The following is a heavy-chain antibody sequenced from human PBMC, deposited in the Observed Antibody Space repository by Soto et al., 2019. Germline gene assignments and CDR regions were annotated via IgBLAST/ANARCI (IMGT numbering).Heavy chain of an antibody. V-gene: IGHV4-30-2*01. CDR1: GCSISSGGYT. D-gene: IGHD4-17*01. CDR3: GRAHYGDYGYGMDV. J-gene: IGHJ6*02. Sequence: SETLSLTCAVSGCSISSGGYTWSWIRQPPGKGLEWIGYIYHSGSPYYNPSLKSRVTISVDRSKNQFSLKLSSVTAADTVVYYCGRAHYGDYGYGMDVWGQGTTVTVSS. CDR2: IYHSGSP.